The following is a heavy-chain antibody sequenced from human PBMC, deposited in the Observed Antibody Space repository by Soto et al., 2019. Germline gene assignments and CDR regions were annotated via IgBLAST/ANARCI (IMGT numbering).Heavy chain of an antibody. CDR2: ISSSSYI. Sequence: GGSLRLSCAASGFTFSSYSMNWVRQAPGKGLEWVSSISSSSYIYYADSVKGRFTISRDNAKNSLYLQMNSLRAEDTAVYYCARDITIFGVAPLNYMDVWGKGTTVTVSS. CDR1: GFTFSSYS. V-gene: IGHV3-21*01. CDR3: ARDITIFGVAPLNYMDV. J-gene: IGHJ6*03. D-gene: IGHD3-3*01.